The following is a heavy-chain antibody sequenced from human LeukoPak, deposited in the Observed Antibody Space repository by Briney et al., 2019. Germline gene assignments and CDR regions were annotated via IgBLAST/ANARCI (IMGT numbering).Heavy chain of an antibody. D-gene: IGHD1-26*01. J-gene: IGHJ4*02. Sequence: ASVKVSCKASGFPLNTYYIHWVRQAPGQGLEWMGIINPSGGSTTYAQKFQGRVTLTRDMSTNTLDMEMSSLRSEDTAMYFCARGGHCSTTSCYLDYWGQGTLVTVSS. CDR2: INPSGGST. CDR3: ARGGHCSTTSCYLDY. V-gene: IGHV1-46*02. CDR1: GFPLNTYY.